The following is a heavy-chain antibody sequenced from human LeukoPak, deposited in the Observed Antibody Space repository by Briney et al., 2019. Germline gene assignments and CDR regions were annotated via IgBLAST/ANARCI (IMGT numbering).Heavy chain of an antibody. Sequence: GGSLRLSCVASGFTFSSDAMSWVRQAPGKGLEWVSAISGSGGSTYYADSVKGRFTISRDNSKNTLYLQMNSLRAEDTAVYYCARSYDSSGYYDFDYWGQGTLVTVSS. CDR1: GFTFSSDA. D-gene: IGHD3-22*01. J-gene: IGHJ4*02. CDR3: ARSYDSSGYYDFDY. CDR2: ISGSGGST. V-gene: IGHV3-23*01.